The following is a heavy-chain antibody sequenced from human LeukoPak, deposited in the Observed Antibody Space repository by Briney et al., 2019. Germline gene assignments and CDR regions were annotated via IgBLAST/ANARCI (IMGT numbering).Heavy chain of an antibody. CDR1: GFPFGSYS. CDR2: IFGGGGTTT. J-gene: IGHJ4*02. CDR3: ARDATGSSDY. D-gene: IGHD1-26*01. V-gene: IGHV3-48*04. Sequence: GGSLRLSCAASGFPFGSYSMNWVRQAPGKGLELVWHIFGGGGTTTVYADSVKGRFTVSRDDAKNSLYLQMSSLRADDTAIYYCARDATGSSDYRGQGTLVTVSS.